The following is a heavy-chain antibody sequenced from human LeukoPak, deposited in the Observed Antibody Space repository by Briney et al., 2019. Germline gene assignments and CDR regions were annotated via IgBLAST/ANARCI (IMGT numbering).Heavy chain of an antibody. Sequence: SVKVSCKASGGTFSSYTISWVRQAPGQGLEWMGRIIPILGIANCAQKFQGRVTITADKSTSTAYMELSSLRSEDTAVYYCARDLGFYDFWSGPLNAFDIWGQGTMVTVSS. J-gene: IGHJ3*02. V-gene: IGHV1-69*04. CDR1: GGTFSSYT. CDR2: IIPILGIA. D-gene: IGHD3-3*01. CDR3: ARDLGFYDFWSGPLNAFDI.